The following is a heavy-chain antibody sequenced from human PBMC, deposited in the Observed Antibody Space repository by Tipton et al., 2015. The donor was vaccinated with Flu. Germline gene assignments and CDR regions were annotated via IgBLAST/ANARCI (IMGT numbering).Heavy chain of an antibody. CDR3: GKDMAGITAGTGH. Sequence: RSLRLSCEASGFMYDDYAMHWVRQVPGKGLEWVSGISWDSDSIDYADFVKGRFTISRDNAKNFLYLEMSSLTLEDTAVYYCGKDMAGITAGTGHWGQGTLVTVSS. V-gene: IGHV3-9*01. CDR2: ISWDSDSI. J-gene: IGHJ4*02. CDR1: GFMYDDYA. D-gene: IGHD6-13*01.